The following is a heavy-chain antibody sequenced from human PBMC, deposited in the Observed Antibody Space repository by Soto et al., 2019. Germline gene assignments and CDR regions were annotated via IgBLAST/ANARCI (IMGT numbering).Heavy chain of an antibody. Sequence: GSSVKGCCKDFGYTFTNNAIHWVRQAPGQRLEWMGWINTGNGNTKYSQKFQDRVTITRDTSASTAYMELSSLRSEDTAVYYCAKERTITYGMDVWGQGTTVTVSS. CDR3: AKERTITYGMDV. CDR2: INTGNGNT. D-gene: IGHD3-3*01. V-gene: IGHV1-3*04. J-gene: IGHJ6*02. CDR1: GYTFTNNA.